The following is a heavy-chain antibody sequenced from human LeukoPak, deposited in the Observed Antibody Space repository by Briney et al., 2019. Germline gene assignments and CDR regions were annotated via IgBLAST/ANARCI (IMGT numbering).Heavy chain of an antibody. CDR1: GFTFSSYW. CDR2: IKQDGSEK. Sequence: GGSLRLSCAASGFTFSSYWMSWVRQAPGKGLEWVANIKQDGSEKYYVDSVKGRFTISRDNAKNSLYLQMNSLRAEDMALYYCAKDEFVASDFTGAFDIWGQGTMVTVSS. CDR3: AKDEFVASDFTGAFDI. J-gene: IGHJ3*02. D-gene: IGHD2-8*02. V-gene: IGHV3-7*03.